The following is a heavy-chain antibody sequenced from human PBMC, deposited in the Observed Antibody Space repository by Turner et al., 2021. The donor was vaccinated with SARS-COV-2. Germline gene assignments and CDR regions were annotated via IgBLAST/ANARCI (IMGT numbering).Heavy chain of an antibody. CDR2: INHSGST. Sequence: QVQLQQWGAGLLKPSETLSLTCAVYGGSFSGYYWSWIRQPPGKGLELIGEINHSGSTNYNPSLKSRVTISVDTSKNQFSLKLSSVTAADTAVYYCARGRAAAAGHFDYWGQGTLVTVSS. CDR1: GGSFSGYY. J-gene: IGHJ4*02. V-gene: IGHV4-34*01. D-gene: IGHD6-13*01. CDR3: ARGRAAAAGHFDY.